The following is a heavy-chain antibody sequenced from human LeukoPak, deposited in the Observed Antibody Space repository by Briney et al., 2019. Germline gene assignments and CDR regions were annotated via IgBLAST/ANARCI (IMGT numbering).Heavy chain of an antibody. CDR1: GYTFTGYY. CDR3: AREEYYYDSSGYFAY. J-gene: IGHJ4*02. D-gene: IGHD3-22*01. V-gene: IGHV1-2*02. Sequence: GASVKVSCKASGYTFTGYYMHWVRQAPGQGLEWMGWINPNSGGTNYAQKFQGRVTMTRDTSISTAYMELSRLRSDDTAVYYCAREEYYYDSSGYFAYWGQGTLVTVSS. CDR2: INPNSGGT.